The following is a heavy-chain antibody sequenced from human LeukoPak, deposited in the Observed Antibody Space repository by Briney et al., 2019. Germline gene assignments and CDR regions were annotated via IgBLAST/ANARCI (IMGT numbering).Heavy chain of an antibody. Sequence: GGSLRLSCAASGFTSSSYAMSWVRQAPGKGLEWVSAISGSGGSTYYADSVKGRFTISRDNSKNTLYLQMNSLRAEDTAVYYCAKLVGATTLVDYWGQGTLVTVSS. CDR1: GFTSSSYA. D-gene: IGHD1-26*01. J-gene: IGHJ4*02. V-gene: IGHV3-23*01. CDR2: ISGSGGST. CDR3: AKLVGATTLVDY.